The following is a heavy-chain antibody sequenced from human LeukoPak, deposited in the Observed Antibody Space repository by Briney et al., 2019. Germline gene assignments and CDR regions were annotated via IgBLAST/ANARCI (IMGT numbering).Heavy chain of an antibody. CDR1: GFTLRSYW. CDR2: VKQDGGEK. Sequence: GVSQRLSCAASGFTLRSYWMTWVRQAPGKGLEWVAKVKQDGGEKYYVASVKGRFSISRDNVKNSLYLQINSLRAEDTAVYYWARALFIAAHFDFWGQGTLVTVSS. V-gene: IGHV3-7*05. J-gene: IGHJ4*02. CDR3: ARALFIAAHFDF. D-gene: IGHD6-6*01.